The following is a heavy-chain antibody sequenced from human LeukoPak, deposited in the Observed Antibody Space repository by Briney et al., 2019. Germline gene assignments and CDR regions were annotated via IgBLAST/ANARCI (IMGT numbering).Heavy chain of an antibody. V-gene: IGHV4-59*01. CDR2: ISYSGST. CDR1: GGSISSYF. CDR3: ARDALGYGSPFDY. D-gene: IGHD1-26*01. J-gene: IGHJ4*01. Sequence: PSETLSLTCTVSGGSISSYFWSWIRQPPGKGLEWIGYISYSGSTNYNPSLKSRVTMSVDTSKNQFSLKLSSVAAADTAVHYCARDALGYGSPFDYWGHGILVTVSS.